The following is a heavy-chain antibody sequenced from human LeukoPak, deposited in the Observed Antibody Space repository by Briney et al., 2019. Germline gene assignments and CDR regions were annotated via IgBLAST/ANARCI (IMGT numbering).Heavy chain of an antibody. J-gene: IGHJ4*02. CDR3: AKAYLPAAIRLGDFDY. V-gene: IGHV3-30*18. CDR2: ISYDGSNK. Sequence: GGSLRLSCAASGFTFSSYGMHWVRQAPGKGLEWVAVISYDGSNKYYADSVKGRFTISRDNSKNTLYLQMNSLRAEDTAVYYCAKAYLPAAIRLGDFDYWGQGTLVTVSS. CDR1: GFTFSSYG. D-gene: IGHD2-2*01.